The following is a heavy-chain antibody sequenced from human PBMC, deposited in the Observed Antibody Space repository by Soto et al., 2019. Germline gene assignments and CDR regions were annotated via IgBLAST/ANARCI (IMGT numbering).Heavy chain of an antibody. CDR1: GFTLGSHR. V-gene: IGHV3-74*01. CDR3: AMVFDL. J-gene: IGHJ5*02. Sequence: DVQLVESGGGLVQPGGSLRVSCAASGFTLGSHRIHWVRQAPGKGLEWVSRIDTDGGGTSYADSVKGRFTLSTDNAKNTVYLQMSGLRAEDTAVYYCAMVFDLWGHGTLVTVSS. CDR2: IDTDGGGT.